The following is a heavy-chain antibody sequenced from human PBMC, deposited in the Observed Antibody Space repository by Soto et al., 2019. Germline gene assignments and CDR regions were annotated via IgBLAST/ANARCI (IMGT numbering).Heavy chain of an antibody. Sequence: QVQVVESGGGVVQPGRSLRLSCAASGFTFSSFGMHWVRQAPGKGLEWVSLIWYDGSKKSYGDSVKGRFTISRDNSRNKVYLQRNSLRDDDTAVYYCARDASYYSLWSGYYPSRNGMDVWGQGTTVTVSS. V-gene: IGHV3-33*01. CDR2: IWYDGSKK. CDR3: ARDASYYSLWSGYYPSRNGMDV. CDR1: GFTFSSFG. D-gene: IGHD3-3*01. J-gene: IGHJ6*02.